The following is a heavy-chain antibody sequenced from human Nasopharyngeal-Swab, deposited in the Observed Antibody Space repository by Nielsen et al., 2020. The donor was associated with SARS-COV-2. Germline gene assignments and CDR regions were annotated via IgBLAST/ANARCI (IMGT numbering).Heavy chain of an antibody. D-gene: IGHD6-13*01. Sequence: GGSLGLSCAASGFTFSSYGMHWVRQAPGKGLEWVAVIWYDGSNKYYADSVKGRFTISRDNSKNTLYLQMNSLRAEDTAVYYCARDPGSSSWEYYFDYWGQGTLVTVSS. CDR1: GFTFSSYG. CDR2: IWYDGSNK. V-gene: IGHV3-33*01. CDR3: ARDPGSSSWEYYFDY. J-gene: IGHJ4*02.